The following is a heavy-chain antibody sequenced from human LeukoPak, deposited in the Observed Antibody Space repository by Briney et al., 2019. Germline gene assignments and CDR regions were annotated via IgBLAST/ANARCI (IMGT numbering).Heavy chain of an antibody. D-gene: IGHD3-9*01. J-gene: IGHJ6*03. V-gene: IGHV4-59*01. Sequence: SETLSLTRTVSGGSISSYYWSWIRQPPGKGLEWIGYIYYSGSTNYNPSLKSRVTISVDTSKNQFSLKLSSVTAADTAVYYCARDRSPYYDILTGYSYYYYYMDVWGKGTTVTVSS. CDR3: ARDRSPYYDILTGYSYYYYYMDV. CDR1: GGSISSYY. CDR2: IYYSGST.